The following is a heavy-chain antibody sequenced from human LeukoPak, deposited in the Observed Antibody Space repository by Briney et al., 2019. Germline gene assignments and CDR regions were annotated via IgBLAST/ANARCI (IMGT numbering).Heavy chain of an antibody. CDR2: IRHDGSNY. D-gene: IGHD3-22*01. CDR3: AKDPNRYDSSIYYCAY. Sequence: GGSLRLSCAASGFTFSSYGMHWVRQAPGKGLEWVAFIRHDGSNYYYADSVKGRFTISRDNSKNTLYLQMNSLRTEDTAVYYCAKDPNRYDSSIYYCAYWGQGTLVTVSS. CDR1: GFTFSSYG. V-gene: IGHV3-30*02. J-gene: IGHJ4*02.